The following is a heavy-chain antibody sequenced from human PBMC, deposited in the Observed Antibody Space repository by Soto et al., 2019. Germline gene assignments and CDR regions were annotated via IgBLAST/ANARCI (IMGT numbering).Heavy chain of an antibody. D-gene: IGHD2-8*01. V-gene: IGHV3-23*01. Sequence: GCMGISSAASGFPFSSYAMSWVRQAPGKGLEWVSAISGSGGSTYYADSVKGRFTISRDNSKNTLYLQMNSLRAEDTAVYYCPRSSLMIAFDSWGQGTMVTV. CDR1: GFPFSSYA. J-gene: IGHJ3*02. CDR3: PRSSLMIAFDS. CDR2: ISGSGGST.